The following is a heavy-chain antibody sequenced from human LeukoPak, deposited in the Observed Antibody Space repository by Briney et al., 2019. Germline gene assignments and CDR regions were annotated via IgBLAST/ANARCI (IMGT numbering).Heavy chain of an antibody. CDR3: ARVHYYDSTGYCDY. V-gene: IGHV1-18*01. Sequence: ASVKVSCKASGYTFTSCGISWVRQAPGQGLEWMGWISAYNGNTNYAQKLQGRVTMTTDTSTSTAYMELRSLRSDDTAVYYCARVHYYDSTGYCDYWGQGTLVTVSS. D-gene: IGHD3-22*01. CDR1: GYTFTSCG. CDR2: ISAYNGNT. J-gene: IGHJ4*02.